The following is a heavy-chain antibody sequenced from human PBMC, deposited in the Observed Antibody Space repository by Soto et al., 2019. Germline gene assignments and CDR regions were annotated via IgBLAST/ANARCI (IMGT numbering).Heavy chain of an antibody. V-gene: IGHV1-18*01. CDR1: GYTFYSHS. CDR2: INADYGNT. D-gene: IGHD2-21*01. Sequence: QAQLVQSGAEVRKPGASVKVSCKASGYTFYSHSISWVRQAPGQGLEWMGRINADYGNTQYAQKFRGRVTMTTDTSTTTVYMELTTLRSDDTAVYYCARSIQGDYYYGMDVWGQGTTVTVSS. J-gene: IGHJ6*02. CDR3: ARSIQGDYYYGMDV.